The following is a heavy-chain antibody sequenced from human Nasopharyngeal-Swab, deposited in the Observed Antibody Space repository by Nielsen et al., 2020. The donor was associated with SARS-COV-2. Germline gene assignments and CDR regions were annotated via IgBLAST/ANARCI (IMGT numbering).Heavy chain of an antibody. CDR2: THYRGSS. V-gene: IGHV4-59*13. D-gene: IGHD3-16*01. Sequence: SETPLTCTVSGGSISSYSWSWIRQSPGKGLEWIGYTHYRGSSNYNPSLKSRVTMSVDTSKNQVSLKLSSVTAADTAVYYCASLVEVPMIWGYWYIDLWGRGTLVTVSS. J-gene: IGHJ2*01. CDR1: GGSISSYS. CDR3: ASLVEVPMIWGYWYIDL.